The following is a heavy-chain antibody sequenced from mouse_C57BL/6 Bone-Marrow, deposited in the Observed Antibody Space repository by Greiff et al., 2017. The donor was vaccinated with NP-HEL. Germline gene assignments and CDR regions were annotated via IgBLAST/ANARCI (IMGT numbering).Heavy chain of an antibody. Sequence: EVQLVESGPELVKPGASVKMSCKASGYTFTDYNMHWVKQSHGKSLEWIGYINPNNGGTSYNQKFKGKATLTVNKSSSTAYMELRSLTSEDSAVYYCARSDYGSSLYYFDYWGQGTTLTVSS. CDR3: ARSDYGSSLYYFDY. CDR1: GYTFTDYN. CDR2: INPNNGGT. V-gene: IGHV1-22*01. D-gene: IGHD1-1*01. J-gene: IGHJ2*01.